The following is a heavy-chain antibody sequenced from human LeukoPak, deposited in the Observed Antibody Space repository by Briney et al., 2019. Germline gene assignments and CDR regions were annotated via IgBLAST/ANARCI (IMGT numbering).Heavy chain of an antibody. CDR2: IYYSGST. CDR3: ARGSSGWYFPYHYYYYYGMDV. D-gene: IGHD6-19*01. V-gene: IGHV4-59*01. Sequence: SETLSLTCTVSGGSISSYYWSWLRQPPGKGLEWLGYIYYSGSTNYNPSLKSRVTISVDTSKNQFSLKLSSVTAADTAVYYCARGSSGWYFPYHYYYYYGMDVWGQGTTVTVSS. J-gene: IGHJ6*02. CDR1: GGSISSYY.